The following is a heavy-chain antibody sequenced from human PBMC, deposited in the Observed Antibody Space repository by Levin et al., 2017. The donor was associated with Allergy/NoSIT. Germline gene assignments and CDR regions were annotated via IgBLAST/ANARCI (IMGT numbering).Heavy chain of an antibody. CDR1: GFTFSSYA. J-gene: IGHJ6*03. CDR3: ANAYYSGSGSHRSYYYYMDV. CDR2: ISGSGGST. Sequence: GGSLRLSCAASAASGFTFSSYAMSWVRQAPGKGLEWVSSISGSGGSTYYADSVKGRFTISRDNSKNTLYLQINSLRAEDTAVYYCANAYYSGSGSHRSYYYYMDVWGKGTTVTVSS. V-gene: IGHV3-23*01. D-gene: IGHD3-10*01.